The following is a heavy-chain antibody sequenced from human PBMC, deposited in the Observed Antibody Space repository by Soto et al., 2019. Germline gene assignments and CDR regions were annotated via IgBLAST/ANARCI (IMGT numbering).Heavy chain of an antibody. CDR3: AASLKGGWTCDY. CDR2: VHYSGNT. CDR1: GDSISSGAYY. J-gene: IGHJ4*02. D-gene: IGHD6-19*01. V-gene: IGHV4-31*03. Sequence: QVQLQESGPGLVTPSQTLSLSCTVSGDSISSGAYYWSWVRQFPGKGLEWIGYVHYSGNTFYTPSFKGRFPLSLARSQNKFPLNLNSVTAADTAVYCCAASLKGGWTCDYWAREPWSPSPQ.